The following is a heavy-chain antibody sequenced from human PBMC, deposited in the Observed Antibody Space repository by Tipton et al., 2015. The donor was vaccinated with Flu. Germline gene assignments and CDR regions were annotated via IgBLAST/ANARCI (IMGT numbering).Heavy chain of an antibody. J-gene: IGHJ5*02. CDR2: IHHSGST. CDR1: GYSISSGYY. D-gene: IGHD2-15*01. V-gene: IGHV4-38-2*01. CDR3: ARRDCSGGRCVTGWVDP. Sequence: TLSLTCAVSGYSISSGYYWGWIRQPPGKGLEWIGSIHHSGSTYYNPSLKSRVTISVDTSKNQFSLKLSSVTAADTAVYYSARRDCSGGRCVTGWVDPWGPGTLVTVSA.